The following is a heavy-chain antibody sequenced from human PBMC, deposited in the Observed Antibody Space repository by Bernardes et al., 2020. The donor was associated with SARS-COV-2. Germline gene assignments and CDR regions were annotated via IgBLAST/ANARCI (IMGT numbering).Heavy chain of an antibody. V-gene: IGHV3-23*01. CDR1: GFIFTNYW. Sequence: GGSLRLSCAASGFIFTNYWMHWVRQAPGKGLEWVSAISGSGGSTYYADSVKGRFTISRDNSKNTLYLQMNSLRAEDTAVYYCAKDLPITIFGVVIMGGMDVWGQGTTVTVSS. J-gene: IGHJ6*02. D-gene: IGHD3-3*01. CDR3: AKDLPITIFGVVIMGGMDV. CDR2: ISGSGGST.